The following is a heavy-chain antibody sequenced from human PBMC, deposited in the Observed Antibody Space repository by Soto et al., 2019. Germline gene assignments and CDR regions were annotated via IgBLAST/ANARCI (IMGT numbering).Heavy chain of an antibody. CDR2: IYYSGST. J-gene: IGHJ6*02. CDR1: GGSISSYY. V-gene: IGHV4-59*01. D-gene: IGHD3-16*01. Sequence: QVQLQESGPGLVKPSETLSLTCTVSGGSISSYYWSWIRQPPGKGLEWIGYIYYSGSTNYNPSLKSRVTISVDTSKNQFSLKLSSVTAADTAVYYCARGEDYAYYGMDVWGQGTTVTVSS. CDR3: ARGEDYAYYGMDV.